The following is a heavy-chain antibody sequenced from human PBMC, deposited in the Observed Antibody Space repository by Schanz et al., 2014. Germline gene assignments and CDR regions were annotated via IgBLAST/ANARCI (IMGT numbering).Heavy chain of an antibody. Sequence: QFQLVHSGAEVRKPGASVKVSCRASGDTFTHFYIHWVRQAPGQGLEWMAWINPTNGDTDSSPTFKSRVTLTRDTSTHTAYLELRSLTSDDTAVYYCAPIAASGLHWGQGTPVTVSS. J-gene: IGHJ4*02. V-gene: IGHV1-2*02. CDR3: APIAASGLH. CDR2: INPTNGDT. CDR1: GDTFTHFY. D-gene: IGHD2-21*01.